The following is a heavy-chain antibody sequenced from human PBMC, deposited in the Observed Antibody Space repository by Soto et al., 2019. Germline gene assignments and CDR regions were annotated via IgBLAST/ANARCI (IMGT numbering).Heavy chain of an antibody. V-gene: IGHV3-48*03. Sequence: EVQLVESGGGLGQPGGSLRLSCAASGFSFNTYEMNWVRQAPGKGLEWVSYISSSGSTIYYADSVKGRFTVSRDNGKNSLYLQMNSLRAEDTVVYYCAYGGSCDYWGQGTQVTVSS. J-gene: IGHJ4*02. CDR2: ISSSGSTI. D-gene: IGHD1-26*01. CDR1: GFSFNTYE. CDR3: AYGGSCDY.